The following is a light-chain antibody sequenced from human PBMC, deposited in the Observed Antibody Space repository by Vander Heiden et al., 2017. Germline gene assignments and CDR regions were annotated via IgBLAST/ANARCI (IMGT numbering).Light chain of an antibody. J-gene: IGLJ3*02. CDR1: SSNIGSNT. CDR2: SND. Sequence: QYVLTQPPSASGTPGQRVTISCSGSSSNIGSNTVNWYRQLPGTAPKLLIYSNDQRPSGVPDRFSGSKSGTSASLAISGLQSEDEADYYCAAWDDSLNGPNWVFGGGTKLTVL. CDR3: AAWDDSLNGPNWV. V-gene: IGLV1-44*01.